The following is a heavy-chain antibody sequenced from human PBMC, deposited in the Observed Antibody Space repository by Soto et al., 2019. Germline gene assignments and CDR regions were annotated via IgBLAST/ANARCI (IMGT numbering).Heavy chain of an antibody. Sequence: EVQLLESGGGLVQPGGSLRLSCAASEFTFSSYAMSWVRQAPGKGLEWVSAISGSGGSTYYADSVKGRFTISRDNSKNTLYLQMNSLRAEDTAVYYCAKDDDFWSGPPDYWGQGTLVTVSS. CDR1: EFTFSSYA. CDR3: AKDDDFWSGPPDY. V-gene: IGHV3-23*01. CDR2: ISGSGGST. D-gene: IGHD3-3*01. J-gene: IGHJ4*02.